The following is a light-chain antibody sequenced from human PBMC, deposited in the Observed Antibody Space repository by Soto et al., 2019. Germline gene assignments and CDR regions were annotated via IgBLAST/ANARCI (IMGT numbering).Light chain of an antibody. J-gene: IGLJ2*01. Sequence: QSALTQPASVSGSPGQSITISCTGTSSDVGGYNYVSWYQQHPGKAPKPMIYDVSNRPSGVSNRFSGSKSDNTASLAISGLQAEDEADYYCSSYTSTSAVVFGGGTQLTVL. CDR1: SSDVGGYNY. CDR3: SSYTSTSAVV. V-gene: IGLV2-14*01. CDR2: DVS.